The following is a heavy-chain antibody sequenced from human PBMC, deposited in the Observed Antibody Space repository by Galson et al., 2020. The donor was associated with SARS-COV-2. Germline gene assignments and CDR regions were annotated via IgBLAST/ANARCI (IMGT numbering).Heavy chain of an antibody. CDR3: AKYVEPASVFYVDY. D-gene: IGHD2-2*01. CDR2: ITAGCTKT. J-gene: IGHJ4*02. CDR1: EFIFSNYA. Sequence: GESLKISCAASEFIFSNYAMTWVRQAPGKGLEWVSAITAGCTKTYYAVSVRGRFTISRDNSKNTLFLHMNSLRVEDTAVYYCAKYVEPASVFYVDYWGQGALVAVSS. V-gene: IGHV3-23*01.